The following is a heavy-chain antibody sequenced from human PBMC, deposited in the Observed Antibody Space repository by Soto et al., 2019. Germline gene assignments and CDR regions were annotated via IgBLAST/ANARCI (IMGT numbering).Heavy chain of an antibody. J-gene: IGHJ5*02. D-gene: IGHD4-17*01. CDR2: INWNGGSI. CDR3: ARSLGYDYGDYSWFDP. V-gene: IGHV3-20*04. CDR1: GFTFDDYG. Sequence: EVPLVESGGGVVRPGGSLRLSCAASGFTFDDYGMSWVRQAPGKGLEWVSGINWNGGSISYGDSVKGRFTISRDNTKNSLYLQMNSLRVEDTALYYCARSLGYDYGDYSWFDPWGQGTLVTVSS.